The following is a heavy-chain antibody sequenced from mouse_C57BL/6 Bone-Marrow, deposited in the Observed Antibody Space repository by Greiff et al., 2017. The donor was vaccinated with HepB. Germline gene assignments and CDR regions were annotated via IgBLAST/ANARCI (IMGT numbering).Heavy chain of an antibody. V-gene: IGHV14-4*01. J-gene: IGHJ2*01. D-gene: IGHD1-2*01. CDR2: IDPENGDT. Sequence: EVQLQHSGAELVRPGASVKLSCTASGFNIKDDYMHWVKQRPEQGLEWIGWIDPENGDTEYASKFQGKATITADTSSNTAYLQLSSLTSEDTAVYYCTTTTAPEDYWGQGTTLTVSS. CDR1: GFNIKDDY. CDR3: TTTTAPEDY.